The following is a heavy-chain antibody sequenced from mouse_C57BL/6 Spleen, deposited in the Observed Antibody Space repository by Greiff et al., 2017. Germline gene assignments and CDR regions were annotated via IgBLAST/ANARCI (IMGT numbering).Heavy chain of an antibody. V-gene: IGHV1-72*01. D-gene: IGHD1-1*01. CDR2: IDPKSGGT. J-gene: IGHJ2*01. CDR1: GYTFTSYW. CDR3: ARDYYGSMDY. Sequence: QVQLQQPGAALVKPGASVKLSCKASGYTFTSYWMHWVKQRPGRGLEWIGRIDPKSGGTKYNEKFKSKATLTVDKPSSTAYMQLSSLTSEDSAVYYCARDYYGSMDYWGQGTTLTVSS.